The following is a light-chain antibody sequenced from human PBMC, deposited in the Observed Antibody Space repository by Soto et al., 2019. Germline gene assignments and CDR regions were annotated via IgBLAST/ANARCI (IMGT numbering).Light chain of an antibody. Sequence: QSALTQPASVSGSPGQSITISCTGTSSDVGGYNYVSWYQQHPGKAPKLLIYEVSNRPSGVSSRFSGSKSGNTASLTVSGLQAEDEADYYCSSYISYTTSSTLVVFGGGTKLTVL. J-gene: IGLJ2*01. CDR3: SSYISYTTSSTLVV. V-gene: IGLV2-14*01. CDR1: SSDVGGYNY. CDR2: EVS.